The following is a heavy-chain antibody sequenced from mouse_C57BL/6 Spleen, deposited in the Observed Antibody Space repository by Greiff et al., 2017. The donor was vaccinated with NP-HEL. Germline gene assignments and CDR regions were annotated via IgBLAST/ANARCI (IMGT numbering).Heavy chain of an antibody. CDR2: ISGCGGNT. Sequence: DVKLVESGGGLVKPGGSLKLSCAASGFTFRSSTLSWVRQTPEKRLEWVATISGCGGNTYYPDSVKGRFTISRDNAKNTLYLQMSSLRSEDTALYYCITTVVGAMDYWGQGTSVTVSS. D-gene: IGHD1-1*01. CDR1: GFTFRSST. V-gene: IGHV5-9*01. CDR3: ITTVVGAMDY. J-gene: IGHJ4*01.